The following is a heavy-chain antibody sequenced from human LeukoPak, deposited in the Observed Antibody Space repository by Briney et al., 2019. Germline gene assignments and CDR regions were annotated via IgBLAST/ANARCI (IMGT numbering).Heavy chain of an antibody. CDR1: GFTFSGYA. Sequence: GRSLRLSCAASGFTFSGYAMHWVRQAPGKGLEWVAVISYDGSNKYCADSVKGRFTISRDNSKNTLYLQMNSLRAEDTAVYYCARWGPPTTVTTSDYWGQGTLVTVSS. V-gene: IGHV3-30*04. CDR3: ARWGPPTTVTTSDY. J-gene: IGHJ4*02. D-gene: IGHD4-11*01. CDR2: ISYDGSNK.